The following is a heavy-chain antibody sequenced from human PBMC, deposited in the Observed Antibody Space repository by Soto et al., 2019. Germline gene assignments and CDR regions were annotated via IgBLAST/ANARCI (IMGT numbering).Heavy chain of an antibody. CDR3: ARDNRGYCCGGSCPSHHYYGMYV. D-gene: IGHD2-15*01. J-gene: IGHJ6*02. Sequence: PGGSLRLSCAASGFTFSTYSMNWVRQAPGKELEWDSAISGSGGSTYYADYAKGRFTISRDNSKNTLYLQMNSLRGEETTVYYCARDNRGYCCGGSCPSHHYYGMYVWGQGTTVTVSS. CDR2: ISGSGGST. CDR1: GFTFSTYS. V-gene: IGHV3-23*01.